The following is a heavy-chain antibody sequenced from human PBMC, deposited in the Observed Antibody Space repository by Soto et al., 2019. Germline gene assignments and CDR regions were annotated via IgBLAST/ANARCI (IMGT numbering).Heavy chain of an antibody. D-gene: IGHD2-2*01. Sequence: GSLRLSCAASGFTFSSYAMSWVRQAPGKGLEWVSAISGSGGSTYYADSVKGRFTISRDNSKNTLYLQMNSLRAEDTAVYYCANQPYCSSPSCYDPDVYYFDYLGQGT. J-gene: IGHJ4*02. CDR2: ISGSGGST. CDR3: ANQPYCSSPSCYDPDVYYFDY. CDR1: GFTFSSYA. V-gene: IGHV3-23*01.